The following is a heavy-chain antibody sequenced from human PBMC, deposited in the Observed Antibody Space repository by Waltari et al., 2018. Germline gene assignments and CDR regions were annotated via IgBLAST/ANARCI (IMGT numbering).Heavy chain of an antibody. D-gene: IGHD3-22*01. CDR1: GFTVSSNY. V-gene: IGHV3-53*01. J-gene: IGHJ4*02. CDR3: ARDGGNYYDSSGYSH. Sequence: EVQLVESGGGLIQPGGSLRLSCAASGFTVSSNYMSWVRQAPGKGLEWVSVIYSGGSTYYADSVNGRFTISRDNSKNTLYLQMNSLRAEDTAVYYCARDGGNYYDSSGYSHWGQGTLVTVSS. CDR2: IYSGGST.